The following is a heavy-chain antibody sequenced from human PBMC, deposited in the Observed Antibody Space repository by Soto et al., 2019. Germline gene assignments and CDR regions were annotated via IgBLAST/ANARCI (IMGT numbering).Heavy chain of an antibody. CDR1: GFTFSSYD. D-gene: IGHD3-10*01. CDR3: ARVLTGYYGSGSATYGMDV. Sequence: GGSLRLSCAASGFTFSSYDMHWVRQATGKGLEWVSAIGTAGDTYYPGSVKGRFTISRENAKNSLYLQMNSLRAEDTAVYYCARVLTGYYGSGSATYGMDVWGQGTTVTVSS. V-gene: IGHV3-13*01. J-gene: IGHJ6*02. CDR2: IGTAGDT.